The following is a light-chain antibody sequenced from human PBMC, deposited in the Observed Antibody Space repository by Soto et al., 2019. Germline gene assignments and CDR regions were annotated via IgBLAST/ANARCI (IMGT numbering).Light chain of an antibody. CDR1: QSVSSNY. J-gene: IGKJ1*01. CDR3: QHYNSFPWT. V-gene: IGKV3-20*01. CDR2: GVS. Sequence: ETVLTQSPGTLSLSPGERATLSCRASQSVSSNYLVWYQQKPGQAPRLLISGVSTRATGIPDRFSGSGSGTDFTLTISRLEPEDVAVYYCQHYNSFPWTFGQGTKVEIK.